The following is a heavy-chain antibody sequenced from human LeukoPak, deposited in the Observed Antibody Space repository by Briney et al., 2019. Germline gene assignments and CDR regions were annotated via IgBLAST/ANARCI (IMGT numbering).Heavy chain of an antibody. V-gene: IGHV4-4*07. CDR1: GGSISSYY. D-gene: IGHD3-22*01. CDR3: ASVYDSSDGDLFNI. Sequence: ETLSLTCTVSGGSISSYYWSWIRQPAGKGLEWIGRIYTSGSTNYNPFLKSRVTMSVDTSKNQFSLKLSSVTAADTAVYYCASVYDSSDGDLFNIWGQGTMVTVSS. CDR2: IYTSGST. J-gene: IGHJ3*02.